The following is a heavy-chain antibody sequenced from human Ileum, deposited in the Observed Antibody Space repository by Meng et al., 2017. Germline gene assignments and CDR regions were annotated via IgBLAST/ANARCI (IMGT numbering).Heavy chain of an antibody. CDR1: GGSVSSDGFQ. J-gene: IGHJ4*02. V-gene: IGHV4-61*08. CDR3: ARDHWGSLDY. Sequence: VQLLVSGPGLVSPAATLSLLCTVSGGSVSSDGFQWGWVRQPPGKGLEWIGYASTNYNPSLKRRVTISLDTSKNQFSLELSSVTAADTAVYYCARDHWGSLDYWGQGILVTVSS. D-gene: IGHD7-27*01. CDR2: AST.